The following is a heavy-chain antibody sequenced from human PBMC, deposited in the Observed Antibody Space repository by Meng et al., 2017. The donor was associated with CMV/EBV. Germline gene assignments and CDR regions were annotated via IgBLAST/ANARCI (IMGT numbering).Heavy chain of an antibody. D-gene: IGHD6-13*01. CDR1: GYTFTSYG. CDR2: ISAYNGNT. V-gene: IGHV1-18*01. J-gene: IGHJ4*02. Sequence: CKASGYTFTSYGISWVRQAPGQGLEWMGWISAYNGNTNYAQKLQSRVTMTTDTSTSTAYMELRSLRSDDTAVYYCARVYSSSEYFDYWGQGTLVTVSS. CDR3: ARVYSSSEYFDY.